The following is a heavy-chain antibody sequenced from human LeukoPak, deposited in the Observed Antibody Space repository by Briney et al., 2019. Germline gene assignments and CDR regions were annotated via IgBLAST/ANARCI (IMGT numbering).Heavy chain of an antibody. CDR1: GDSISSGDYY. CDR3: ARDTRMSSGYHYFDL. V-gene: IGHV4-30-4*01. Sequence: SETLSLTCSVSGDSISSGDYYWSWVRQPPGKTLECIGYIYYSGSTYSNPSLRSRVTISVDTPNKQFSLKLSSVTAADTAVYYCARDTRMSSGYHYFDLWGQGTLVTVSS. D-gene: IGHD3-22*01. CDR2: IYYSGST. J-gene: IGHJ4*02.